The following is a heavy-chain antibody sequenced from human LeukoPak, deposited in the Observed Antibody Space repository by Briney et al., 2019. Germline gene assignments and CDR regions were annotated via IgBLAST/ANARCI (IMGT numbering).Heavy chain of an antibody. V-gene: IGHV3-30*18. D-gene: IGHD4-17*01. Sequence: GGSLRLSCEASGFTFSSYGMHWVRQAPGKGLEWVAVISYDGSNKYYADSVKGRFTISRDNSKNTLYLQMNSLRAEDTAVYYCAKLSLSDYGDYVSGHPWDYYYGMDVWGQGTTVTVSS. J-gene: IGHJ6*02. CDR3: AKLSLSDYGDYVSGHPWDYYYGMDV. CDR1: GFTFSSYG. CDR2: ISYDGSNK.